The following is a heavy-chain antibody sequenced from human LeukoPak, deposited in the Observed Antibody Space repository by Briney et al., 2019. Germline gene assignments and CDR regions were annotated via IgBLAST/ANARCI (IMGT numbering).Heavy chain of an antibody. Sequence: QPGGSLRLSCAASGFTFSSYWMHWVRQAPGKGLVWVSRINSDGSSTSYADSVKGRFTISRDNAKNSLYLQMNSLRAEDTAVYYCARETNYAAAFDIWGQGTMVTVSS. J-gene: IGHJ3*02. CDR1: GFTFSSYW. V-gene: IGHV3-74*01. D-gene: IGHD2-2*01. CDR2: INSDGSST. CDR3: ARETNYAAAFDI.